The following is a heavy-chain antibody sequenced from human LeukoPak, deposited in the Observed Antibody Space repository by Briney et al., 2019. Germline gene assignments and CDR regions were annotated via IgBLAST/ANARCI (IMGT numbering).Heavy chain of an antibody. V-gene: IGHV7-4-1*02. D-gene: IGHD3-10*01. CDR1: GYTFTTYA. CDR3: ARGDVHYGRYWYFDL. J-gene: IGHJ2*01. CDR2: INTNTGNP. Sequence: ASVKVSCKASGYTFTTYAMNWVRQAPGQGLEWMGWINTNTGNPTYAQRFTGRFVFSLDTSVSTAYLQISSLKAEDTAVYYCARGDVHYGRYWYFDLWGRGTLVTVSS.